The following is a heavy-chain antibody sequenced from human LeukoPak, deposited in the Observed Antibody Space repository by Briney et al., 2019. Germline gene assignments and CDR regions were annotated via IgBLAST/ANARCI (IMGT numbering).Heavy chain of an antibody. Sequence: GGSLRLSCSASGFTFRSYAMHWVRQALGKGLEYVSGISSNGGTTYYADSVKGRFTISRDNSKNTLYLQMSSLRAEDTAVYYCVEGEGYGMDVWGQGTTVTVSS. CDR2: ISSNGGTT. J-gene: IGHJ6*02. D-gene: IGHD1-26*01. V-gene: IGHV3-64D*06. CDR1: GFTFRSYA. CDR3: VEGEGYGMDV.